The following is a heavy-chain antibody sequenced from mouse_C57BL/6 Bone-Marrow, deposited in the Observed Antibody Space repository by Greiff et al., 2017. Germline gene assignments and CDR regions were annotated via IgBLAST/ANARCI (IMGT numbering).Heavy chain of an antibody. CDR1: GYTFTDYN. Sequence: EVKLQESGPELVKPGASVKIPCKASGYTFTDYNMDWVKQSHGKSLEWIGDINPNNGGTIYNQKFKGKATLTVYKSSSTAYMELRSLTSEDTAVYYCARDDGYFDYFDYWGQGTTLTVSS. J-gene: IGHJ2*01. V-gene: IGHV1-18*01. D-gene: IGHD2-3*01. CDR2: INPNNGGT. CDR3: ARDDGYFDYFDY.